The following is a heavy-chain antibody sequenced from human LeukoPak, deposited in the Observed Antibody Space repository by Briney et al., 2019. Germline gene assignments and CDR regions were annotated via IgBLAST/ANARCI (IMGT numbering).Heavy chain of an antibody. D-gene: IGHD2-15*01. J-gene: IGHJ4*02. CDR3: ARVGRRYCSGGSCLAPDY. CDR1: GFTFSSYA. Sequence: GRSLRLSCAASGFTFSSYAMHWVRQAPGKGLEWVAVISYDGSNKYYADSVKGRFTISRDNSKNTLYLQMNSLRAEDTAVYYCARVGRRYCSGGSCLAPDYWGQGTLVTASS. V-gene: IGHV3-30-3*01. CDR2: ISYDGSNK.